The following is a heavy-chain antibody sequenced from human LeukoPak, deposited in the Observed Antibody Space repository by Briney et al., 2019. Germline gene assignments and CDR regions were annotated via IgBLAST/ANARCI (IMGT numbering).Heavy chain of an antibody. Sequence: GGSLRLSCAAYGFTFRTYGMHWVRQAPGKGLEWVSFIRDDGSNKYYADSVKGRFTISRDNSKNTLYLQMNSLRAEDTAVYYCAKDFDGYTYGNLDFWGQGTLVTVSS. CDR2: IRDDGSNK. J-gene: IGHJ4*02. CDR1: GFTFRTYG. D-gene: IGHD5-18*01. V-gene: IGHV3-30*02. CDR3: AKDFDGYTYGNLDF.